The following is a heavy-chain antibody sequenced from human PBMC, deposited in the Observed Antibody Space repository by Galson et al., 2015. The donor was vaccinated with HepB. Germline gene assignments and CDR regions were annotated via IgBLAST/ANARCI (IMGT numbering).Heavy chain of an antibody. Sequence: SLRLSCAASGFTFSSYEMNWVRQAPGKGLEWVSYISSSGSTIYYADSVKGRFTISRDNAKNSLYLQMNSLRAEDTAVYYCARVGEYYDYVWGSYEGWFDPWGQGTLVTVSS. D-gene: IGHD3-16*01. CDR3: ARVGEYYDYVWGSYEGWFDP. CDR1: GFTFSSYE. J-gene: IGHJ5*02. V-gene: IGHV3-48*03. CDR2: ISSSGSTI.